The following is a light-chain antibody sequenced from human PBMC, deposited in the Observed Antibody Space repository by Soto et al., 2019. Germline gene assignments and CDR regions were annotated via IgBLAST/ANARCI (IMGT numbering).Light chain of an antibody. CDR2: GAS. V-gene: IGKV1-27*01. J-gene: IGKJ3*01. CDR1: QGISNY. CDR3: QKYDRAPFT. Sequence: DIHMTQSPSSLSAYLVDIVTVTCLASQGISNYLAWYQQKPGRLPKLLLFGASTLQSGVPARFSGSGSGTLFTLTINGLLPEDVATYYCQKYDRAPFTFGPGTKVDIK.